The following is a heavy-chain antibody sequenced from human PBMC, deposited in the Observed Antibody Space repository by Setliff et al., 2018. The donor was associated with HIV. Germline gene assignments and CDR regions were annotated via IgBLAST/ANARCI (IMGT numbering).Heavy chain of an antibody. D-gene: IGHD4-17*01. CDR3: AREIYGGNSRPFDY. CDR1: GGSITSYH. CDR2: IYKSGTT. J-gene: IGHJ4*02. V-gene: IGHV4-59*01. Sequence: SETLSLTCSVSGGSITSYHWSWIRQSPGKGLEWIGYIYKSGTTNYKSSLKSRVTISADPSKNQFSLKLTSVTAADTAVYYCAREIYGGNSRPFDYWGQGILVTVS.